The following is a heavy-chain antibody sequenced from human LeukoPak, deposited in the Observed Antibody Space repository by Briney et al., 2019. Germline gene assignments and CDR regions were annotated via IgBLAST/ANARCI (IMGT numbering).Heavy chain of an antibody. CDR2: IYSGGTT. V-gene: IGHV3-66*01. CDR3: ARDSQTLVGAPYGAYFDY. J-gene: IGHJ4*02. CDR1: GFTFSSYS. Sequence: GSLRLSCAASGFTFSSYSMNWVRQAPGKGLEWVSVIYSGGTTYYADSVKGRFTISRDNSKNTLYLQANSLRAEDTAVYYCARDSQTLVGAPYGAYFDYWAREPWSPSPQ. D-gene: IGHD1-26*01.